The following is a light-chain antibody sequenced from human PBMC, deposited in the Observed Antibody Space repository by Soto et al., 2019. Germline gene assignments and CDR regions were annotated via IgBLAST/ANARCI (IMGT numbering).Light chain of an antibody. CDR1: QSVSNNY. CDR2: GAS. J-gene: IGKJ1*01. V-gene: IGKV3-20*01. Sequence: EIVLTQSPATLSLSPGERATLSCRASQSVSNNYLAWYQQKPGQAPRLLIYGASNRATGIPDRFSGSGSGTDFTLTISRLEPEDFAVYYCQQYSNWPPTWTFGQGTKVDIK. CDR3: QQYSNWPPTWT.